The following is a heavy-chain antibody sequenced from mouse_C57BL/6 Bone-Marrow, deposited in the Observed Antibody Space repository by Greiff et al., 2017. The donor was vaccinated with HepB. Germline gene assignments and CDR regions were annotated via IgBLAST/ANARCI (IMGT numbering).Heavy chain of an antibody. CDR2: IDPSDSYT. J-gene: IGHJ2*01. V-gene: IGHV1-69*01. D-gene: IGHD1-1*01. Sequence: QVQLQQPGAELVMPGASVKLSCKASGYTFTSYWMHWVKQRPGQGLEWIGEIDPSDSYTKYNQKFKGKSTLTVDKSSSTAYMQLRSLTSEDSAVLYCAREGVVVAHFDYWGQGTTLTVSS. CDR3: AREGVVVAHFDY. CDR1: GYTFTSYW.